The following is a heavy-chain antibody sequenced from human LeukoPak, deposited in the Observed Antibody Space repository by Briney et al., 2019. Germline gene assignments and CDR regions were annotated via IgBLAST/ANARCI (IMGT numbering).Heavy chain of an antibody. V-gene: IGHV3-7*01. CDR2: IKKDGSEK. D-gene: IGHD6-13*01. CDR1: GFTFSNYW. CDR3: AREVYSSSFRFDP. J-gene: IGHJ5*02. Sequence: GGSLRPSCAASGFTFSNYWMTWVRQAPGKGLEWVANIKKDGSEKNYVDSVKGRFTISRDNAKNSLYLQMNSLRAEETAVYYCAREVYSSSFRFDPWGQGTLVTVSS.